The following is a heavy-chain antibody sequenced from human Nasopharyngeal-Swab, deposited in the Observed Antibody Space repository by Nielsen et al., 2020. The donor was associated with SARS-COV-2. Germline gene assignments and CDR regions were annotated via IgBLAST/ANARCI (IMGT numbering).Heavy chain of an antibody. CDR1: DFTFTNAW. J-gene: IGHJ4*02. D-gene: IGHD6-19*01. Sequence: GESLKISCAAFDFTFTNAWMNWVRQAPGKGLEWVARIKSKKDGGTTDYADSVKGRFTISRDNSKNTLYLQMNSLRAEDTAVYYCARALIAVAEVGYFDYWGQGTLVTVSS. V-gene: IGHV3-15*07. CDR3: ARALIAVAEVGYFDY. CDR2: IKSKKDGGTT.